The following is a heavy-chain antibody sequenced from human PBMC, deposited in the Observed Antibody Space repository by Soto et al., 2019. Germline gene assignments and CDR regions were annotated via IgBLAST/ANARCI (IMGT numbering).Heavy chain of an antibody. CDR1: GYTFTSYD. V-gene: IGHV1-8*01. Sequence: QVQLVQSGAEVKKPGASVKVSCKASGYTFTSYDINWVRQATGQGLELMGWMNPNSGNTGYPQKFQGRVTMTRNNSISTAYMELSSLRFEDTAVYYCARSPPRVERNNYAGGWFDPWGQGTLVTVSS. CDR3: ARSPPRVERNNYAGGWFDP. J-gene: IGHJ5*02. D-gene: IGHD4-4*01. CDR2: MNPNSGNT.